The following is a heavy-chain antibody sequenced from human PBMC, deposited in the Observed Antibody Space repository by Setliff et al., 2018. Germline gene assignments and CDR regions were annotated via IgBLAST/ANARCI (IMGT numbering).Heavy chain of an antibody. V-gene: IGHV4-34*01. D-gene: IGHD3-22*01. CDR2: INHSGST. Sequence: PSETLSLTCAVYGGSLSGYYWSWIRQLPGKGLEWIGEINHSGSTNYNPSLKSRVTISVDTSKNQFSLKLSSVTAADTAVDYCARGKERITMIVVVTSGAFDIWGQGTMVTVSS. CDR1: GGSLSGYY. CDR3: ARGKERITMIVVVTSGAFDI. J-gene: IGHJ3*02.